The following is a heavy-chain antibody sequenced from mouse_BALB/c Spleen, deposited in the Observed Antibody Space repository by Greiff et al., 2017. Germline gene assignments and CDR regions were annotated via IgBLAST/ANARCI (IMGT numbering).Heavy chain of an antibody. CDR3: ARSDYYGNQGAMDY. D-gene: IGHD1-1*01. Sequence: VQLQQSGPQLVRPGASVKISCKASGYSFTSYWMHWVKQRPGQGLEWIGMIDPSDSETRLNQKFKDKATLTVDKSSSTAYMQLSSPTSEDSAVYYCARSDYYGNQGAMDYWGQGTSVTVSS. CDR2: IDPSDSET. V-gene: IGHV1S126*01. J-gene: IGHJ4*01. CDR1: GYSFTSYW.